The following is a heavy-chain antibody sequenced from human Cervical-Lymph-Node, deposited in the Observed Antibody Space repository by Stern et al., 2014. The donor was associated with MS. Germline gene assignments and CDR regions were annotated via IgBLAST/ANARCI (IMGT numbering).Heavy chain of an antibody. CDR1: GGTFSSYA. J-gene: IGHJ5*02. CDR2: IIPIFGTA. CDR3: AREGYGEYISSWSRGGWFDP. D-gene: IGHD6-13*01. V-gene: IGHV1-69*06. Sequence: QVQLVQSGAEVKKPGSSVKVSCKASGGTFSSYAISWVRQAPGQGLEWMGGIIPIFGTANYAQKFQGRVTITADKSTSTAYMELSSLRSEDTAVYYCAREGYGEYISSWSRGGWFDPWGQGTLVTVSS.